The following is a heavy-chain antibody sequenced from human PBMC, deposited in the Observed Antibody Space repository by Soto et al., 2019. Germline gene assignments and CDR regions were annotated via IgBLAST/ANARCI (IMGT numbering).Heavy chain of an antibody. J-gene: IGHJ5*02. CDR1: GFTFSSYG. Sequence: GGSLRLSCAASGFTFSSYGMHWVRQAPGKGLEWVAVISYDGSNKYYADSVKGRFTISRDNSKNTLYLQMNSPRAEDTAVYYCAKDNFVGVSSPYNWFDPWGQGTLVTVFS. D-gene: IGHD3-3*01. V-gene: IGHV3-30*18. CDR2: ISYDGSNK. CDR3: AKDNFVGVSSPYNWFDP.